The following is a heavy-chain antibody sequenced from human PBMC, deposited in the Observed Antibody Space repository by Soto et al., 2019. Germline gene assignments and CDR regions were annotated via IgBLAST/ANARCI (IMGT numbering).Heavy chain of an antibody. CDR3: ARSQSVTGDNWFDP. V-gene: IGHV4-39*07. D-gene: IGHD3-10*01. J-gene: IGHJ5*02. CDR2: IYHSGST. CDR1: GESIGSGGHY. Sequence: SETLSLTCSVSGESIGSGGHYWNWVRQPPGKGLEWIGEIYHSGSTNYNPSLKSRVTISVDKSKNQFSLKLSSVTAADTAVYYCARSQSVTGDNWFDPWGQGTLVTVSS.